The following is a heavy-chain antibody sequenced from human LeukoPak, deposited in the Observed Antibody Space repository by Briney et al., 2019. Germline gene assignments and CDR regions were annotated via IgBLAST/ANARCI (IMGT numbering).Heavy chain of an antibody. CDR3: ARLPGYSSSWYDWYFDL. CDR2: ISSSASTI. CDR1: GFTFSSYE. Sequence: GGSLRLSCAASGFTFSSYEMNWVRQAPGKGLEWVSYISSSASTIYSADSVKGRFTISRDNAKNSLHLQMNSLRAEDTAVYYCARLPGYSSSWYDWYFDLWGRGTLVTVSS. V-gene: IGHV3-48*03. D-gene: IGHD6-13*01. J-gene: IGHJ2*01.